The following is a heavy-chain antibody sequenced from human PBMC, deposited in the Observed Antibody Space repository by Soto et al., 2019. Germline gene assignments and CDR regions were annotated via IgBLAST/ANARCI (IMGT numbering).Heavy chain of an antibody. CDR1: GFTFSSYS. D-gene: IGHD6-19*01. CDR2: ISYDGSNK. J-gene: IGHJ4*02. CDR3: AKDSGSSGWCFDY. V-gene: IGHV3-30*18. Sequence: PGGSLRLSCAASGFTFSSYSMNWVRQAPGKGLEWVAVISYDGSNKYYADSVKGRFTISRDNSKNTLYLQMNSLRAEDTAVYYCAKDSGSSGWCFDYWGQGTLVTVSS.